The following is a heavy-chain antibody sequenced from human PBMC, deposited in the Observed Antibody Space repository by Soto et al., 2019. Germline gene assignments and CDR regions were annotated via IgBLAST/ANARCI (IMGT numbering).Heavy chain of an antibody. Sequence: QVQLVQSGAEVKKPGSSVKVSCKASGGTFSSYAISWVRQAPGQGLEWMGGIIPIFGTANYAQKFQGRVTITADESTSTAYMELSSLSSEATAVYYCARPDIVVVPGFTPDHYYYYGMDVWGQGTTVTVSS. CDR1: GGTFSSYA. CDR3: ARPDIVVVPGFTPDHYYYYGMDV. J-gene: IGHJ6*02. D-gene: IGHD2-2*01. V-gene: IGHV1-69*01. CDR2: IIPIFGTA.